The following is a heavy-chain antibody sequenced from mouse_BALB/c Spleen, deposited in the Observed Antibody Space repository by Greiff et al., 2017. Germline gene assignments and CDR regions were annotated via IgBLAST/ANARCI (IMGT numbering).Heavy chain of an antibody. V-gene: IGHV9-3-1*01. CDR3: ARGGNYGVDY. J-gene: IGHJ2*01. Sequence: VESGPELKKPGETVKISCKASGYTFTNYGMNWVKQAPGKGLKWMGWINTYTGEPTYADDFKGRFAFSLETSASTAYLQINNLKNEDTATYFCARGGNYGVDYWGQGTTLTVSS. CDR2: INTYTGEP. CDR1: GYTFTNYG. D-gene: IGHD2-1*01.